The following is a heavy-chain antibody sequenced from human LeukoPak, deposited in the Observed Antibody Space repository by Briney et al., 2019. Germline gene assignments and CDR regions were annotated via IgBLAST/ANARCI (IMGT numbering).Heavy chain of an antibody. Sequence: ASVKVSCKASGYTFTSYGISWVRQAPGQGLEWMGWISAYNGNTNYAQKLQGRVTMTTDTSTSTAYMELRSLRSDDTAVYYCARGGDARGSYYNIHNFDYWGQGTLVTVSS. J-gene: IGHJ4*02. D-gene: IGHD1-26*01. V-gene: IGHV1-18*01. CDR3: ARGGDARGSYYNIHNFDY. CDR1: GYTFTSYG. CDR2: ISAYNGNT.